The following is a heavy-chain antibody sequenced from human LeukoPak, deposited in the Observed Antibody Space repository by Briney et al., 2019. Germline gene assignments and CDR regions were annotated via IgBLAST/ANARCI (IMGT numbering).Heavy chain of an antibody. CDR3: ARGHDYDNYRPNNWFDP. V-gene: IGHV4-38-2*02. Sequence: SETLSLTCTVSGYSISSGYYWGWIRQPPGKGLEWIGSIYHSGSTYYNPSLKSRVTISVDTSKNQFSLKLSSVTAADTAVYYCARGHDYDNYRPNNWFDPWGQGTLVTVSS. D-gene: IGHD4-11*01. CDR2: IYHSGST. J-gene: IGHJ5*02. CDR1: GYSISSGYY.